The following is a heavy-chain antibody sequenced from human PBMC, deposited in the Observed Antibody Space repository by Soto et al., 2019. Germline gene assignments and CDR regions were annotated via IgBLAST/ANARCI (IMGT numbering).Heavy chain of an antibody. V-gene: IGHV3-30*18. D-gene: IGHD3-22*01. CDR1: GFTFSSYG. Sequence: QVQLMESGGSVLQPGRSLRLSCAASGFTFSSYGMHWVRQAPGKGLEWVTIISNDGSIQYYGDSVKGRFTVSRDNSKNTLFLEMNGLTAEDTATYYCAKDRRDSSGTCSRCFGMDVWGQGATVTVSS. CDR3: AKDRRDSSGTCSRCFGMDV. J-gene: IGHJ6*02. CDR2: ISNDGSIQ.